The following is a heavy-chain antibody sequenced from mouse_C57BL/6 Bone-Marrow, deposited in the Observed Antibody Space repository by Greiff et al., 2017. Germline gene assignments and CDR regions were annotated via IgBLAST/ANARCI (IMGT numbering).Heavy chain of an antibody. D-gene: IGHD1-1*01. CDR1: GFTFTDYY. Sequence: EVKLMESGGGLVQPGGSLSLSCAASGFTFTDYYMSWVRQPPGKALEWLGFIRNKANGYTTEYSASVKGRFTISRDTSQSILYLQMNALRAEDSATYYCARYTTTVDYAMDYWGQGTSVTVSS. V-gene: IGHV7-3*01. CDR2: IRNKANGYTT. J-gene: IGHJ4*01. CDR3: ARYTTTVDYAMDY.